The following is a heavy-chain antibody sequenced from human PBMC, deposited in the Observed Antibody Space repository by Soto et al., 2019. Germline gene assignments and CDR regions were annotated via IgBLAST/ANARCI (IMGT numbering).Heavy chain of an antibody. J-gene: IGHJ4*02. V-gene: IGHV3-9*01. Sequence: EVQMVESGGGLVQPGRSLRLSCATSGFTFDDYAVHWVRQVPGKGLEWVSGISWNSGSKGYADSVKGRFTISRDNAKNSLYLQMSSLRPEDTALYHCAKDAGSGYNYVVSWGQGTLVTVSS. CDR2: ISWNSGSK. CDR1: GFTFDDYA. D-gene: IGHD3-22*01. CDR3: AKDAGSGYNYVVS.